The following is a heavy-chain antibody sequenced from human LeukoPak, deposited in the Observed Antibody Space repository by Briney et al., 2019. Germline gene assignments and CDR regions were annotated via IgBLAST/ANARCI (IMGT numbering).Heavy chain of an antibody. CDR2: ISSSGSTI. CDR3: ARDGYEGAAYYYYYMDV. D-gene: IGHD1-26*01. CDR1: GFTFSSYE. V-gene: IGHV3-48*03. J-gene: IGHJ6*03. Sequence: HPGGSLRLSCAVSGFTFSSYEMNWVRQAPGKGLEWVSYISSSGSTIYYADSVKGRFTISRDNAKKSLYLQMNSLRAEDTAVYYCARDGYEGAAYYYYYMDVWGKGTTVTVSS.